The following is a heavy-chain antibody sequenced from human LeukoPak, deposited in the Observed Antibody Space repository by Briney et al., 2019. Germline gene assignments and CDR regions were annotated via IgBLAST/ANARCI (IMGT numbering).Heavy chain of an antibody. Sequence: SVKVSCKASGGTFSSYAISWVRQAPGQGLEWMGRIIPILGIANYAQKFQGRVTITADKSTSTAYMELSSLRSEDTAVYYCARDSNYCGGDCYSGGYWGQGTLVTVSS. V-gene: IGHV1-69*04. CDR3: ARDSNYCGGDCYSGGY. CDR2: IIPILGIA. CDR1: GGTFSSYA. D-gene: IGHD2-21*02. J-gene: IGHJ4*02.